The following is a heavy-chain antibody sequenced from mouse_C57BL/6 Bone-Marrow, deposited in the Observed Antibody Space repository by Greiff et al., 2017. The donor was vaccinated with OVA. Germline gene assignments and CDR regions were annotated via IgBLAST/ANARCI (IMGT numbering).Heavy chain of an antibody. CDR3: ARGTMAHYFDY. CDR1: GFTFSDYY. V-gene: IGHV5-16*01. J-gene: IGHJ2*01. CDR2: INYDGSST. D-gene: IGHD1-1*02. Sequence: EVKLVESEGGLVQPGSSMKLSCTASGFTFSDYYMAWVRQVPEKGLEWVANINYDGSSTYYLDSLKSRFIISRDNAKNILYLQMSSLKSEDTATYYCARGTMAHYFDYWGQGTTLTVSS.